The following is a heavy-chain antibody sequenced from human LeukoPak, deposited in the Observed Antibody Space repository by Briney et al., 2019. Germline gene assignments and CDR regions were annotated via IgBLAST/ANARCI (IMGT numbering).Heavy chain of an antibody. CDR1: GYSFTSYW. V-gene: IGHV5-51*01. CDR2: IYPGDSDT. D-gene: IGHD2-2*01. CDR3: ARSHWNCSSTSCYCYYYYGMDV. J-gene: IGHJ6*02. Sequence: GESLKISCKCSGYSFTSYWIGWVRQMPGKGLGWMGIIYPGDSDTRYSPSFQGQVTISADKSISTAYLQWSSLKASDTAMYYCARSHWNCSSTSCYCYYYYGMDVWGQGTTVTVSS.